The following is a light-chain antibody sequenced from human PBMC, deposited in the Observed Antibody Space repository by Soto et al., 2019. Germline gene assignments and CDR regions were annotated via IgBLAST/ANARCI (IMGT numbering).Light chain of an antibody. CDR2: DAS. CDR1: QSISGW. CDR3: QHYNSYSEA. V-gene: IGKV1-5*01. J-gene: IGKJ1*01. Sequence: IQMPQSPSTLSASVGDRVSITFRASQSISGWLAWYQQRPGKAPKLLIYDASSLESGVPSRFSGSGSGTEFTLTISSLQPDDFATYYCQHYNSYSEAFGQGTKVDIK.